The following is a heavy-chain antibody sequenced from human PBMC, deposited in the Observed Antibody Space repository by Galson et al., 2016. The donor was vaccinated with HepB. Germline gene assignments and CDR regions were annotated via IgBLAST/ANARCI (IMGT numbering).Heavy chain of an antibody. CDR1: GFTFGGNA. CDR3: TRDQEYGAYRDTSGYFSLPFDY. V-gene: IGHV3-49*03. Sequence: SLRLSCAGSGFTFGGNAMSWFRQAPGKGLEWVGFIRTKPYGGTTHYAASVTGRFTISRDDSKSIVYLQMNSLKTEDTAVYYCTRDQEYGAYRDTSGYFSLPFDYWGQGALVTVSS. J-gene: IGHJ4*02. D-gene: IGHD3-22*01. CDR2: IRTKPYGGTT.